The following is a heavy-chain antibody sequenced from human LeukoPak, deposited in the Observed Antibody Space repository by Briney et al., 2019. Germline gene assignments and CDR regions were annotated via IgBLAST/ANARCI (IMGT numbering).Heavy chain of an antibody. CDR3: ARDGNLDSSGWGWFDP. CDR1: GGSISSGGYY. V-gene: IGHV4-31*03. D-gene: IGHD6-19*01. Sequence: SETLSLTCTVSGGSISSGGYYWSWIRQHPGKGLEWSGYIYYSGSTYYNPSLKSRVTISVDTSKNQFSLKLSSVTAADTAVYYCARDGNLDSSGWGWFDPWGQGTLVTVSS. CDR2: IYYSGST. J-gene: IGHJ5*02.